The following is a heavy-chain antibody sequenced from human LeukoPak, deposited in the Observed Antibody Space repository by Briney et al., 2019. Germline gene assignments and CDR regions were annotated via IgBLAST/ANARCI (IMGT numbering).Heavy chain of an antibody. CDR1: GFTVSINN. V-gene: IGHV3-53*01. J-gene: IGHJ3*02. Sequence: GGSLRLSCAASGFTVSINNMTWVRQAPGKGLEWVSVIYSGGSTYYADSVKGQFTISRDNSKNTVYLQMNSLRAEDTAVYYCARGWVVATGAFDMWGQGTMVTVSS. CDR2: IYSGGST. D-gene: IGHD1-1*01. CDR3: ARGWVVATGAFDM.